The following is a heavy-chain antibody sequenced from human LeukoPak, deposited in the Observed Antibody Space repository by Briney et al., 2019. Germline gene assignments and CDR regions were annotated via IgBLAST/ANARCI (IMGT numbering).Heavy chain of an antibody. Sequence: GGSLRLSCAASGFIFSSYSMNWVRQAPGKGLEWVLYISSSSSTIYYADSVKGRFTISRANAKNSLYLQMHSLRAEDTAVYYCARGLSSAAGTINYWGQGTLVTVSS. D-gene: IGHD6-13*01. CDR3: ARGLSSAAGTINY. CDR2: ISSSSSTI. J-gene: IGHJ4*02. CDR1: GFIFSSYS. V-gene: IGHV3-48*01.